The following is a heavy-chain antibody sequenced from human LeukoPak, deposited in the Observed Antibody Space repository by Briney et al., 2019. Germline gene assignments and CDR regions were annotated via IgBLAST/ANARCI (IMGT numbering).Heavy chain of an antibody. CDR2: IYHSGST. V-gene: IGHV4-30-2*01. J-gene: IGHJ4*02. CDR3: ARARGDFDY. CDR1: GGSISSGGYY. Sequence: SQTLSLTCTVPGGSISSGGYYWRWIRQPPGKGLEWIGYIYHSGSTYYNPSLKSRVTISVDRSKNQFSLKLSSVTAADTAVYYCARARGDFDYWGQGTLVTVSS. D-gene: IGHD3-3*01.